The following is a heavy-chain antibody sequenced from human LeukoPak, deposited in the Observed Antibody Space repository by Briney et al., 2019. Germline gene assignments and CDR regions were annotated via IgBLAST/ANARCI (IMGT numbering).Heavy chain of an antibody. CDR3: ARGVGGPVPTMTVNWFDP. D-gene: IGHD3-22*01. V-gene: IGHV4-34*01. CDR1: GGSFSGYY. Sequence: SETLSLTCAVYGGSFSGYYWSWIRQPPGKGLEWIGEIIHSGSTNYNPSLKSRVTISVDTSKNQFSLKLSSVTAADTAVYYCARGVGGPVPTMTVNWFDPWGQGTLVTVSS. J-gene: IGHJ5*02. CDR2: IIHSGST.